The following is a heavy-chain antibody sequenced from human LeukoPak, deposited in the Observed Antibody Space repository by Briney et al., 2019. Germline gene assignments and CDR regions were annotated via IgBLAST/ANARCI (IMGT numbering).Heavy chain of an antibody. J-gene: IGHJ4*02. V-gene: IGHV3-21*01. CDR3: ARDVQAGPGY. CDR2: ISSSSSYI. D-gene: IGHD6-19*01. Sequence: GGSLRLSCAAPGFTFSSYTMNWVRQAPGKGLEWVSSISSSSSYIYYADSVKGRFTISRDNAKNTLYLQMNSLRAEDTAVYYCARDVQAGPGYWGQGSLVTVSS. CDR1: GFTFSSYT.